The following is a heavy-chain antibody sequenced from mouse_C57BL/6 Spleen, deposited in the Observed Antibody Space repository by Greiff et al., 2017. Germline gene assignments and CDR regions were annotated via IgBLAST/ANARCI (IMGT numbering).Heavy chain of an antibody. J-gene: IGHJ3*01. D-gene: IGHD1-1*01. CDR2: INPNYGTT. CDR3: ARSLYYGSSYGFAY. V-gene: IGHV1-39*01. Sequence: EVQLQESGPELVKPGASVKISCKASGYSFTDYNMNWVKQSPGKSLEWIGVINPNYGTTNYNQKFKGKATLTVDQSSSTAYMQLNSLTSEDSAVYYCARSLYYGSSYGFAYWGQGTLVTVSA. CDR1: GYSFTDYN.